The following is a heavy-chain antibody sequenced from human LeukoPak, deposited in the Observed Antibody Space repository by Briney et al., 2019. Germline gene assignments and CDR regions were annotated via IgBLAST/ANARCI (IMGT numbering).Heavy chain of an antibody. V-gene: IGHV4-59*01. CDR2: IYYSGST. D-gene: IGHD3-10*01. CDR1: GGSISSYY. CDR3: ARSGRGAAFDI. J-gene: IGHJ3*02. Sequence: SETLSLTCTVSGGSISSYYWSWIRQPPGKGLEWIGYIYYSGSTNYNPSLKSRVTISVDTSKNQFSLKLSSVTAVDTAVYYCARSGRGAAFDIWGQGTMVTVSS.